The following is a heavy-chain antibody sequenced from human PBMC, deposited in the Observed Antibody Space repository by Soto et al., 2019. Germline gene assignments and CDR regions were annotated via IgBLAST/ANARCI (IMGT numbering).Heavy chain of an antibody. Sequence: PGGSLRLSCTASGLPLSSFAMMCVRQGPGNGLECVSGIYGSGPGIEYADSVKGRFTISRDNSKNTVYLQMTDLRADDTAVYYCANDAVYNDGFWLMVHWGQGT. V-gene: IGHV3-23*05. CDR1: GLPLSSFA. J-gene: IGHJ4*02. CDR2: IYGSGPGI. D-gene: IGHD3-10*01. CDR3: ANDAVYNDGFWLMVH.